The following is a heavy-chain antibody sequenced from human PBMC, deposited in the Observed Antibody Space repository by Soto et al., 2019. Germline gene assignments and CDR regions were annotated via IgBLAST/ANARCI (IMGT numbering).Heavy chain of an antibody. CDR1: GFTFSTPW. J-gene: IGHJ4*02. CDR3: TTGLSNGYYNFDY. Sequence: PGGSLRLSCAASGFTFSTPWMNWVRQAPGKGLEWVGQIRSKIHGGTTDYAAPVRGRFTISRDHSKDTLYLQMNSLKTEDTAVYYCTTGLSNGYYNFDYWGQGTPVTVSS. CDR2: IRSKIHGGTT. V-gene: IGHV3-15*07. D-gene: IGHD2-21*01.